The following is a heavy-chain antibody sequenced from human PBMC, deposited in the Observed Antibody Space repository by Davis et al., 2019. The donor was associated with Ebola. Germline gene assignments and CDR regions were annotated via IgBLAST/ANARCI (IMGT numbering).Heavy chain of an antibody. V-gene: IGHV3-7*01. CDR1: GFTFSSYW. D-gene: IGHD3-22*01. J-gene: IGHJ4*02. CDR3: VRPRVTIIAGNNFDY. Sequence: GESLKISCAASGFTFSSYWMSWVRQAPGKGLEWVANIKQGGDERYYVDSVKGRFIISRDDAKNSLYLQMNSLRAEDTAVSYCVRPRVTIIAGNNFDYWGQGTLVTVSS. CDR2: IKQGGDER.